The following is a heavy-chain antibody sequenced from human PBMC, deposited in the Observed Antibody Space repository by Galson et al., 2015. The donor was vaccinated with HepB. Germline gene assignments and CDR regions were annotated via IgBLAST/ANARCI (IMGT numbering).Heavy chain of an antibody. Sequence: SLRLSCAASGFTFSSYAMYWVRQAPGKGLEWVAVISYNGSNKYYADSVKGRFTISRDNSKNTLYLQMNSLRAEDTAVYYCATLDYGDYWGQGTLVTVSS. D-gene: IGHD4-17*01. V-gene: IGHV3-30-3*01. CDR1: GFTFSSYA. CDR2: ISYNGSNK. CDR3: ATLDYGDY. J-gene: IGHJ4*02.